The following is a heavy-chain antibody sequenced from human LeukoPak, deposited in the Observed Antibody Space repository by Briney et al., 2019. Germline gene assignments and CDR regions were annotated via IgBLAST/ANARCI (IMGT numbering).Heavy chain of an antibody. J-gene: IGHJ6*02. CDR2: ISYDGSNK. CDR1: GFTFSSYA. D-gene: IGHD3-10*01. Sequence: GGSLRLSCAASGFTFSSYAMHWVRQAPGKGLEWVAVISYDGSNKYYADSVKGRFTISRDNAKNSLYLQMNSLRAEDTAVYYCVRGGYYYGMDVWGQGTTVTVSS. CDR3: VRGGYYYGMDV. V-gene: IGHV3-30-3*01.